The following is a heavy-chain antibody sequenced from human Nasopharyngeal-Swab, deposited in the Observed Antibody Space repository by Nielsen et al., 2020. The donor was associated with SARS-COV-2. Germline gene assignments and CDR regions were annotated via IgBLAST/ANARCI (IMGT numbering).Heavy chain of an antibody. CDR1: GGSISSSSYY. Sequence: SETLSLTCSVSGGSISSSSYYWGWIRQPPGKGLEWIGSIYYSGSTYYNPSLKSRVTVSVDTSKSQFSLKLSSVTAADTAVYYCARHPYYDYVWGSYRWGFDYWGQGTLVTVSS. J-gene: IGHJ4*02. D-gene: IGHD3-16*02. CDR3: ARHPYYDYVWGSYRWGFDY. V-gene: IGHV4-39*01. CDR2: IYYSGST.